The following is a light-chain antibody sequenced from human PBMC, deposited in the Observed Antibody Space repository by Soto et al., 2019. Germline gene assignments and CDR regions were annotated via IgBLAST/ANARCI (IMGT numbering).Light chain of an antibody. CDR3: QQSYTMLS. J-gene: IGKJ4*01. CDR2: AAS. Sequence: DIQLTQSPSSLSASVGDRVTITCRTSQSIRRYLNWYQQKPGEAPKLLISAASSLQSGVPLRFSGSGSGTDFTLTISSLQPEDFATYYCQQSYTMLSFGGGTKVEIK. V-gene: IGKV1-39*01. CDR1: QSIRRY.